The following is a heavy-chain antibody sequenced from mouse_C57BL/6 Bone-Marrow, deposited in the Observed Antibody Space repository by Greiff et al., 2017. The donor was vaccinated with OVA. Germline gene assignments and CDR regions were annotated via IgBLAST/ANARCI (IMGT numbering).Heavy chain of an antibody. CDR3: TTLYGNYGWFAY. CDR2: IDPENGDT. V-gene: IGHV14-4*01. J-gene: IGHJ3*01. Sequence: VQLQQSGAELVRPGASVKLSCTASGFNIKDDYMHWVKQRPEQGLEWIGWIDPENGDTEYASKFQGKATITADTSSNTAYLQLSSLTSEDTAVYYCTTLYGNYGWFAYWGQGTLVTVAA. CDR1: GFNIKDDY. D-gene: IGHD2-1*01.